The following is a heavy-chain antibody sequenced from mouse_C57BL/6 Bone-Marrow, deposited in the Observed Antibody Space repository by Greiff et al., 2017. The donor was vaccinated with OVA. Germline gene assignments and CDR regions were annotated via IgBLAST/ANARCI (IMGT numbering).Heavy chain of an antibody. CDR1: GFNIKDDY. V-gene: IGHV14-4*01. D-gene: IGHD2-1*01. CDR2: IDPENGDT. CDR3: TTNGNYVGFAY. Sequence: EVQLQESGAELVRPGASVKLSCTASGFNIKDDYMHWVKQRPEQGLEWIGWIDPENGDTEYASKFQGKATITADTSSNTAYLQLSSLTSEDTAVYYCTTNGNYVGFAYWGRGTLVTVSA. J-gene: IGHJ3*01.